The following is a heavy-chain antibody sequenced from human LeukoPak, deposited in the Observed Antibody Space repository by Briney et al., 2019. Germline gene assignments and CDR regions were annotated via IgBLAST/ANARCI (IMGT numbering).Heavy chain of an antibody. V-gene: IGHV4-61*01. CDR1: GDSISSSTYY. D-gene: IGHD1-14*01. CDR3: ARENPVADAFDI. CDR2: IYYSGST. Sequence: SETLSLTCSVSGDSISSSTYYWGWIRQPPGKGLEWIGYIYYSGSTSYNPSLKSRVTISVDTSKNQFSLKLSSVTAADTAVYYCARENPVADAFDIWGQGTMVTVSS. J-gene: IGHJ3*02.